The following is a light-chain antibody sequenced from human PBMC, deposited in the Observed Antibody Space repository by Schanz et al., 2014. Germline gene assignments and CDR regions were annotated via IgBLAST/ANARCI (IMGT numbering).Light chain of an antibody. Sequence: EIVLTQSPATLSLSPGERATLSCRASQRLTSYLAWYQQKPGQAPRLLIYDASTRATGIPARFSGSGSGTDFTLTISRLEPEEFAVEYCQQYGSSPRTFGQGTKVEIK. V-gene: IGKV3-20*01. J-gene: IGKJ1*01. CDR2: DAS. CDR1: QRLTSY. CDR3: QQYGSSPRT.